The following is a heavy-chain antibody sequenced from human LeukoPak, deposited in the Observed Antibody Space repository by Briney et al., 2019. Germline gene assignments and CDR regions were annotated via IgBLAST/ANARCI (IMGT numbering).Heavy chain of an antibody. CDR3: ARDIWEDAVVGSTTVADY. J-gene: IGHJ4*02. V-gene: IGHV3-30*03. Sequence: GGSLRLSCAASGFTFSSYWMNWARQAPGEGLEWVATISFNGRNKYYAESVKGRFTISRDNPQNTLYLQMNSLRVDDTALYFCARDIWEDAVVGSTTVADYWGQGTLVTVSS. D-gene: IGHD1-26*01. CDR2: ISFNGRNK. CDR1: GFTFSSYW.